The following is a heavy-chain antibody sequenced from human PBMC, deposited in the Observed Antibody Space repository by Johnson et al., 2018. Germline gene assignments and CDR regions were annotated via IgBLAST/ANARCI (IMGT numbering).Heavy chain of an antibody. D-gene: IGHD3-16*01. CDR2: IKQDGREK. CDR3: AGGRSWGIQIYYYYYGMDV. CDR1: GFTFDDYA. V-gene: IGHV3-7*01. J-gene: IGHJ6*02. Sequence: VQLVESGGGLVQPGRSLRLSCAASGFTFDDYAMHWVRQAPGKGLEWVANIKQDGREKYYVDSVKGRFTISRDNAKNSLYLQMNSLRAEDTAVYYCAGGRSWGIQIYYYYYGMDVWGQGTTVTVSS.